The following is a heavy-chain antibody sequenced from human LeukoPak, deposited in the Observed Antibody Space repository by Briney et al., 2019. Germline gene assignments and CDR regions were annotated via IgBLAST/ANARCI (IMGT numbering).Heavy chain of an antibody. CDR3: AADHQFSGWESAYGMDV. CDR2: IVVGSGHT. V-gene: IGHV1-58*02. Sequence: SVKVSCKASGFSFTTSAMQWVRQARGQRLEWIGWIVVGSGHTRYAQKFQERITITTDMSTSTAYMQLSSLRSEDTAVYYCAADHQFSGWESAYGMDVWGQGTTVTVCS. D-gene: IGHD6-19*01. J-gene: IGHJ6*02. CDR1: GFSFTTSA.